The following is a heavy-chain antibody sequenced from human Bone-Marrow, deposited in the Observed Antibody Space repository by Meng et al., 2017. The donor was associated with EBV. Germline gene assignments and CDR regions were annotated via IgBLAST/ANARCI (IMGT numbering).Heavy chain of an antibody. CDR1: GYTFTSYG. D-gene: IGHD2-2*01. CDR2: ISAYNGDT. Sequence: QVQLVQSGVEVKKPGASVKVSCKASGYTFTSYGISWVRKAPGQGLEWMGWISAYNGDTNYAQKLQGRVTMTTDTSTSTAYMELRSLRSDDTAVYYCARENGKYCSSTSCLPDYWGQGTLVTVSS. V-gene: IGHV1-18*01. J-gene: IGHJ4*02. CDR3: ARENGKYCSSTSCLPDY.